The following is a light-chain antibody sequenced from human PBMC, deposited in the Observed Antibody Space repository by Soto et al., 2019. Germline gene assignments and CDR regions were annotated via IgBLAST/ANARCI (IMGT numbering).Light chain of an antibody. CDR1: QSTSSY. J-gene: IGKJ1*01. CDR3: QQYMSYS. Sequence: DGQMTESPSTRSASVGDRVTITCRASQSTSSYLAWYQQKPGKAPKLLIYQASSLENGVPSRFSGSGSGTEYTLTISSLQPDDFATYYCQQYMSYSFGQGTKVDIK. CDR2: QAS. V-gene: IGKV1-5*03.